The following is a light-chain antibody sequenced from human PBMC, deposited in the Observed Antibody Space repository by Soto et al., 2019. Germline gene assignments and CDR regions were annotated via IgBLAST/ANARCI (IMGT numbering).Light chain of an antibody. CDR1: SSNIGKNY. CDR2: DND. Sequence: VLTQPPSVSAAPGQKVTISCSGSSSNIGKNYVSWYQQLPGTAPKLLIFDNDKRPSGVPDRFSGSQSGTSSTLGITGLRTGDEADYYCVTWDTYLSVVVFGGGTKVTVL. V-gene: IGLV1-51*01. J-gene: IGLJ3*02. CDR3: VTWDTYLSVVV.